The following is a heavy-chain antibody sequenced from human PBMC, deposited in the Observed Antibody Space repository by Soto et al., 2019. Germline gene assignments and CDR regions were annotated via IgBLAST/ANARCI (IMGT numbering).Heavy chain of an antibody. J-gene: IGHJ6*02. Sequence: GGSLRLSCAASGFTFSSYAMSWVRQVPGKGLEWVSGISGSGGSTYYADSVKGRFTISRDNSKNTLYVQMNSLRAEDTAVYYCAKAIRYVCSGYYHSYYGMDVWGQGTTVTAP. CDR1: GFTFSSYA. D-gene: IGHD3-22*01. V-gene: IGHV3-23*01. CDR2: ISGSGGST. CDR3: AKAIRYVCSGYYHSYYGMDV.